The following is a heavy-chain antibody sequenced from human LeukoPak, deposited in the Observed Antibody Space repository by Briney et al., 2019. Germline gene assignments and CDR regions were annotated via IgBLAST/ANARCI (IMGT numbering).Heavy chain of an antibody. CDR1: GGTFSSYA. V-gene: IGHV1-69*13. J-gene: IGHJ6*03. CDR3: ASGAMDSYYYYYMDV. D-gene: IGHD3/OR15-3a*01. Sequence: SVKVSCKASGGTFSSYAISWVRQAPGQGLEWMGGIIPIFGTANYAQKFQGRVTITADESTSTAYMELSSLRSEDTAVYYCASGAMDSYYYYYMDVWGKGTTVTISS. CDR2: IIPIFGTA.